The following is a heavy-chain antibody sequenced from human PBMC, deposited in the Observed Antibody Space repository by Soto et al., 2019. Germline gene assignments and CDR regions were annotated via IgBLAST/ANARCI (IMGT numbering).Heavy chain of an antibody. CDR3: ARDYRTTVTLDP. J-gene: IGHJ5*02. CDR1: GGTFSSYT. V-gene: IGHV1-69*04. CDR2: IIPILGIA. Sequence: GASVKVSCKASGGTFSSYTISWVRQSPGQGLEWMGRIIPILGIANYAQKFQGRVTITADKSTSTAYLELSSLRSEDTAVYYCARDYRTTVTLDPWGEGTLVTAPQ. D-gene: IGHD4-17*01.